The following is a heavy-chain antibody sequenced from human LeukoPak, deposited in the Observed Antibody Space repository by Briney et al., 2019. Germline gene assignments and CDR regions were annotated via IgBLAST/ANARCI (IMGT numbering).Heavy chain of an antibody. CDR3: ARGRYYDILTGYDEYYFVY. D-gene: IGHD3-9*01. V-gene: IGHV4-34*01. Sequence: SETLSLTCAVYGGSFSGYYWSWIRQPPGKGLEWIGEINHSGSTNYNPSLKSRVTISVDTSKNQFSLKLSSVTAADTAVYYCARGRYYDILTGYDEYYFVYWGQGTLVTVSS. CDR2: INHSGST. J-gene: IGHJ4*02. CDR1: GGSFSGYY.